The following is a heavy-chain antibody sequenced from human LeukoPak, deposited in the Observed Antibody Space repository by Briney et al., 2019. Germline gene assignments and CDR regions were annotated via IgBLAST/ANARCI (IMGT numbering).Heavy chain of an antibody. CDR1: GGAIMSADYY. CDR3: ARGFRSAGMGNHWFDP. J-gene: IGHJ5*02. D-gene: IGHD6-13*01. Sequence: SETLSLTCAVSGGAIMSADYYWGWVRQPPGKGLEWIGSSCYSGTTYSNPALKSRVTISVDTSKNQFSLKVRSMTAADTAVYYCARGFRSAGMGNHWFDPWGQGTLVTVSS. CDR2: SCYSGTT. V-gene: IGHV4-39*07.